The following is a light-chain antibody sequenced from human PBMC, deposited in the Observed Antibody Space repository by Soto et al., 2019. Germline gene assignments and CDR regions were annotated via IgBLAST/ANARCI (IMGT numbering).Light chain of an antibody. CDR1: SSDVGGYNY. CDR2: EVS. CDR3: GSYTSSSTPYV. Sequence: QSVLTQPASVSGSPGQSITISCTGTSSDVGGYNYVSWYQQHPGKAPKLMIYEVSNRPSGVSNRFSGSKSGNTASLTISGLKAEDEADYYCGSYTSSSTPYVFGTGTQLTVL. V-gene: IGLV2-14*01. J-gene: IGLJ1*01.